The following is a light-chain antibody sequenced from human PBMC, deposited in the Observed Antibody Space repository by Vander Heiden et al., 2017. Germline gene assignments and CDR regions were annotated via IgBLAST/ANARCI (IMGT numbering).Light chain of an antibody. J-gene: IGLJ1*01. V-gene: IGLV1-44*01. CDR3: AAWDDSLNGRHV. Sequence: QSVLPQPPSASGTPGQRVTISCSGSSSNIGSNTVNWYQHLPGTAPKLLIYSSDQRPSGVPDRFSGSKSGTSASLAISGLQSEDEADYYCAAWDDSLNGRHVFGTGTKVTVL. CDR2: SSD. CDR1: SSNIGSNT.